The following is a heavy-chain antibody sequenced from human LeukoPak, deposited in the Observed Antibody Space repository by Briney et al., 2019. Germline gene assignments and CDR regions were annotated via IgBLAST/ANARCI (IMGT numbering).Heavy chain of an antibody. CDR2: INSDGSST. J-gene: IGHJ4*02. V-gene: IGHV3-74*01. CDR3: ASQPSESGWYVGGSEASDY. Sequence: GGSLRLSCAASGFTFSSYWMHWVRQAPGKGLVWVSRINSDGSSTSYADSAKGRFTISRDNAKNTLYLQMNSLRAEDTAVYYCASQPSESGWYVGGSEASDYWGQGTLVTVSS. CDR1: GFTFSSYW. D-gene: IGHD6-19*01.